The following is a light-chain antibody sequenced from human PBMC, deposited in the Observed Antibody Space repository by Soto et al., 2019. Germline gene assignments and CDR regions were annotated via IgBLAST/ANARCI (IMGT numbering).Light chain of an antibody. CDR2: GAS. Sequence: EIVMTHSPAPLSVSPGERATLSCRASQSVSSNFAWYQQKPGQAPRLLIYGASTRATGIPARFSGSGSGPEFTLTLSRLQSEDFAGSCCQQYNNWLSITFGQGTRLEIK. CDR3: QQYNNWLSIT. V-gene: IGKV3-15*01. CDR1: QSVSSN. J-gene: IGKJ5*01.